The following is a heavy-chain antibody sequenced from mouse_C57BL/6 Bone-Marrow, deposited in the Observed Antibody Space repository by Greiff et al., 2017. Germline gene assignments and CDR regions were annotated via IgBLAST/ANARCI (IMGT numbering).Heavy chain of an antibody. D-gene: IGHD2-14*01. CDR1: GYTFTGYW. CDR2: ILPGSGST. Sequence: QVQLLQSGAELMKPGASLKLSCKATGYTFTGYWIAWVQQTPGHGLEWIGDILPGSGSTNYKDKVKGQVTFAADTSSNTAYMQLSSLTTEDSAIYYCARGYFGPLGFDYWGQGTTLTVSS. CDR3: ARGYFGPLGFDY. V-gene: IGHV1-9*01. J-gene: IGHJ2*01.